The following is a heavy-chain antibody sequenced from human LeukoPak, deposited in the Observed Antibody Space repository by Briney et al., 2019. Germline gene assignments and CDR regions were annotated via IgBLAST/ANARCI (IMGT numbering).Heavy chain of an antibody. CDR1: GGSISSSSYY. V-gene: IGHV4-39*01. Sequence: SETLSLTCTVSGGSISSSSYYWGWIRQPPGKGLEWIGSIYYSGSTYYNPSLKSRVTISVDTSKNQFSLKLSSVTAADTAVYYCARRIPYCSSTSCSPNWFDPWGQGTLATVSS. CDR2: IYYSGST. J-gene: IGHJ5*02. D-gene: IGHD2-2*01. CDR3: ARRIPYCSSTSCSPNWFDP.